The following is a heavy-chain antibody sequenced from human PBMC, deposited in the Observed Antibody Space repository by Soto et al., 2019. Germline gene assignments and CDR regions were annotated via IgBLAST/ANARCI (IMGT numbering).Heavy chain of an antibody. Sequence: EEQLLESGGGLVQPGGSLRLSCAAYGFTFSTYGMSWVRQAPGKGLEWVSAISASGGSTYYADSVKGRFTISRDNSKNTLYLQMNSLGVEDTAAYYCARFREAGTYVDVLDMWGQGTMVTVSS. CDR1: GFTFSTYG. CDR3: ARFREAGTYVDVLDM. J-gene: IGHJ3*02. D-gene: IGHD3-10*01. CDR2: ISASGGST. V-gene: IGHV3-23*01.